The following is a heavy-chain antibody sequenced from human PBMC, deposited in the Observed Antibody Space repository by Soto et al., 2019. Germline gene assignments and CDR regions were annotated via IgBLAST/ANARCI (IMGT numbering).Heavy chain of an antibody. J-gene: IGHJ4*01. V-gene: IGHV3-21*06. Sequence: GGSLRLSCAASGFTLRTYTMNWVRQAPGKGLEWVSSISISSSDRYYADSVRGRFTISRDNAKNALYLQMNSLRADDTAVDFCVRGMNPLFGGQGTLVTVS. CDR2: ISISSSDR. CDR3: VRGMNPLF. CDR1: GFTLRTYT.